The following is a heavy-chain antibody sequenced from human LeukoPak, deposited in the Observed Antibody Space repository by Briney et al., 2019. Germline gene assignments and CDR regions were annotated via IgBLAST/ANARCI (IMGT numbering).Heavy chain of an antibody. CDR1: GFTFSSYW. V-gene: IGHV3-74*01. J-gene: IGHJ4*02. D-gene: IGHD6-13*01. Sequence: PGGSLRLSCAASGFTFSSYWMHWVRQAPGKGLVWVSRINSDGSSTSYADSVKGRFTISRDNAKNTLYLQMNSLRAEGTAVYYCARGSSSWAPFDYWGQGTLVTVSS. CDR3: ARGSSSWAPFDY. CDR2: INSDGSST.